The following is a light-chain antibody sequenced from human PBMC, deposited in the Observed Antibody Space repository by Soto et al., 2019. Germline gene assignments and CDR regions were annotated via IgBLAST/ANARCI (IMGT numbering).Light chain of an antibody. CDR2: GAS. CDR3: QQYGSSPLYT. V-gene: IGKV3-20*01. J-gene: IGKJ2*01. Sequence: EIVWTQSQGTLSLSPVERATLSCRASQSVSSSYLAWYQQKPGQAPRLLIYGASSRATGIPDRFSGGGSGTDFTLTISRLEPEDFAVYYCQQYGSSPLYTFGQGTKLEIK. CDR1: QSVSSSY.